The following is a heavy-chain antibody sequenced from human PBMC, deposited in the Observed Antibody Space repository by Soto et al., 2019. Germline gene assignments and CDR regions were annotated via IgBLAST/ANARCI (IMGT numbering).Heavy chain of an antibody. D-gene: IGHD4-4*01. Sequence: PRASVKVSCKASGGTFSSYAISWVRQAPGQGLEWMGGIIPIFGTANYAQKFQGRVTITADESTSTAYMGLSSLRSEDTAVYYCAREHIDYRNYYYYGMDVWGQGTTVTVSS. CDR1: GGTFSSYA. J-gene: IGHJ6*02. CDR2: IIPIFGTA. V-gene: IGHV1-69*13. CDR3: AREHIDYRNYYYYGMDV.